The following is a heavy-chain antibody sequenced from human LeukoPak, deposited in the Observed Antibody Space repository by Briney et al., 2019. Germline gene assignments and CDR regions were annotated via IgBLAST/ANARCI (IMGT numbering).Heavy chain of an antibody. CDR1: GFPFSSYW. CDR2: IKQDGSEK. D-gene: IGHD3-22*01. J-gene: IGHJ3*02. Sequence: PGGSLRLSCAASGFPFSSYWMSWVRQAPGKGREWVANIKQDGSEKYYVDSVKGRFTISRDNAKNSLYLQMNSLRAEDTSVYYCAADYYDSSGFLPDAFDIWGQGTMVTVSS. CDR3: AADYYDSSGFLPDAFDI. V-gene: IGHV3-7*01.